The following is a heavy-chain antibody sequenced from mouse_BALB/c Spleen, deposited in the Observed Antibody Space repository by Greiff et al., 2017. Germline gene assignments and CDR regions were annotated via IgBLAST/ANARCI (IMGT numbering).Heavy chain of an antibody. CDR1: GFTFSSFG. J-gene: IGHJ4*01. Sequence: EVKLVESGGGLVQPGGSRKLSCAASGFTFSSFGMHWVRQAPEKGLEWVAYISSGSSTIYYADTVKGRFNISRDNPKNTLFLQMTSLRSEDTAMYYCASYGNYAMDYWGQGTSVTVSS. CDR2: ISSGSSTI. CDR3: ASYGNYAMDY. D-gene: IGHD2-10*02. V-gene: IGHV5-17*02.